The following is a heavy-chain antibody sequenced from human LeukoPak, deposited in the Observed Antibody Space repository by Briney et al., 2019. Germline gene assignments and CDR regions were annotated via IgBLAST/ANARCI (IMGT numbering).Heavy chain of an antibody. CDR3: ARSGLKGVFDY. D-gene: IGHD3-10*01. CDR1: GGSISSYY. V-gene: IGHV4-59*01. Sequence: SETLSLTCTVSGGSISSYYWSWIRQPPAKGLEWIGYIYYSGSTNYNPSLKSRVTISVDTSKNQFSLKLSSVTTADTAVYYCARSGLKGVFDYWGQGTLVTVSS. CDR2: IYYSGST. J-gene: IGHJ4*02.